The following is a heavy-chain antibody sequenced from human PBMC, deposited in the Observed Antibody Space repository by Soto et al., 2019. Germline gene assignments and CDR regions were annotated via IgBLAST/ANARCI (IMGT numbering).Heavy chain of an antibody. CDR1: GGSISSGGYY. V-gene: IGHV4-31*03. Sequence: PSETLSLTCTVSGGSISSGGYYWSWIRQHPGKGLEWIGYIYYSGSTYYNPSLKSRVTISVDTSKNQFSLKLSSVTAADTAVYYCARDEGYCISTSCQRYGFDPWGQGTLDTVSS. D-gene: IGHD2-2*01. CDR3: ARDEGYCISTSCQRYGFDP. J-gene: IGHJ5*02. CDR2: IYYSGST.